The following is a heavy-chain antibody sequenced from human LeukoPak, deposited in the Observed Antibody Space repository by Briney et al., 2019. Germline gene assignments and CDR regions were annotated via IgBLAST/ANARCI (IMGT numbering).Heavy chain of an antibody. D-gene: IGHD1-26*01. Sequence: PGGSLRLSCVVSGFTFTSAWMNWVRQAPGKGLEWVGRIRNKIYGGTTDYAAPVKGRFTISRHDSKNTLYLQMNSLKPEDTAVYYCTTDLVGATGPVWGQGTLVTVSS. CDR2: IRNKIYGGTT. CDR1: GFTFTSAW. CDR3: TTDLVGATGPV. V-gene: IGHV3-15*01. J-gene: IGHJ4*02.